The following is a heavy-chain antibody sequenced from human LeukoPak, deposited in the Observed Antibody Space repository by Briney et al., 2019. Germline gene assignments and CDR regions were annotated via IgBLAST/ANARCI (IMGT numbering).Heavy chain of an antibody. V-gene: IGHV4-31*03. D-gene: IGHD2/OR15-2a*01. CDR1: GASITDDDYY. Sequence: SETLSLTCTVSGASITDDDYYWIWSRQHPGKGLEGIGYIYFSWGTYYNPTRKSRASVSVDTSKRQFSLRLTSVTAADTSVYYCARRAPFRNWFDPWGQGTLVIVSS. CDR2: IYFSWGT. CDR3: ARRAPFRNWFDP. J-gene: IGHJ5*01.